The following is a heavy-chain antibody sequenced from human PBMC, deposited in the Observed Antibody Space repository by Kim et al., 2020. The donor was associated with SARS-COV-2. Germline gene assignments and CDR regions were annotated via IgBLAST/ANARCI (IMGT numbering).Heavy chain of an antibody. J-gene: IGHJ6*02. CDR3: ARDIVVVPAAISYGMDV. V-gene: IGHV3-21*06. Sequence: SEKGRFTISRDNSKNSVYLQMSSLRAEDTAVYYWARDIVVVPAAISYGMDVWGQGTTVTVSS. D-gene: IGHD2-2*01.